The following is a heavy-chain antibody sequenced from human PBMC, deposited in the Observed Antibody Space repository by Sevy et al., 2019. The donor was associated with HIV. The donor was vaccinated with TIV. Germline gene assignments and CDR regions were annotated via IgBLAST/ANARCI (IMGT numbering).Heavy chain of an antibody. V-gene: IGHV3-9*01. D-gene: IGHD6-13*01. CDR1: GFSFDDYA. CDR3: AKDNVGYSGGWYFYFDF. CDR2: ITWNSGSV. Sequence: GGSLRLSCAASGFSFDDYAMHWVRQRPGKGLEWVSGITWNSGSVGYADSVKGRFTISRDNAKNSLYLQMSNLRPEDKAVYYCAKDNVGYSGGWYFYFDFWGQGTLVTVSS. J-gene: IGHJ4*02.